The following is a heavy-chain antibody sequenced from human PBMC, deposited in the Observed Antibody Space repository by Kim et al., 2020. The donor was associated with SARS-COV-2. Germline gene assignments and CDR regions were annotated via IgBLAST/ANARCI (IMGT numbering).Heavy chain of an antibody. D-gene: IGHD6-19*01. J-gene: IGHJ3*02. V-gene: IGHV1-18*01. CDR3: ARPDSSGWYGYALDI. Sequence: ASGKVSCKASGYTFTSYGISWVRQAPGQGLEWMGWISAYNGNTNYAQKLQGRVTMTTDTSTSTAYMELRSLRSDDTAVYYCARPDSSGWYGYALDIWGQGTMVTVSS. CDR2: ISAYNGNT. CDR1: GYTFTSYG.